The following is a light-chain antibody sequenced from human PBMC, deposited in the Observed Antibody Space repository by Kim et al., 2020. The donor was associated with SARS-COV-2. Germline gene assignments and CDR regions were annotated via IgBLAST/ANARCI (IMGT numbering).Light chain of an antibody. CDR1: QGIGGA. CDR2: GGS. Sequence: AIQLTQSPSSPSASVGDRVTITCRASQGIGGALAWYQQKPGRPPKLLIYGGSSLKSGAPSRFSGSGSGTDFTLAISSLQPEDFATYYCQHFKDLPFTFGPGTKVDIK. V-gene: IGKV1D-13*01. J-gene: IGKJ3*01. CDR3: QHFKDLPFT.